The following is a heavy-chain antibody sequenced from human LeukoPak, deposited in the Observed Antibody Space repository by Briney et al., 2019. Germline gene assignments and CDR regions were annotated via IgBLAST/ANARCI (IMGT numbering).Heavy chain of an antibody. J-gene: IGHJ4*02. D-gene: IGHD6-19*01. CDR1: GFTFSSYA. Sequence: GGSLRLSCAASGFTFSSYAMSWVRQAPGKGLEWVSAISGSGGSTYYADSVKGRFTISRDNAKNSLYLQMNSLRDEDTAVYYCATLKGYSSGLYYFDYWGQGTLVTVSS. CDR2: ISGSGGST. CDR3: ATLKGYSSGLYYFDY. V-gene: IGHV3-23*01.